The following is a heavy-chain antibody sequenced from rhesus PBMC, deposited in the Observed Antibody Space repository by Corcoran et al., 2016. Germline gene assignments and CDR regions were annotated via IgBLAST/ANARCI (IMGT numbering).Heavy chain of an antibody. CDR3: SRGSYGIFDY. J-gene: IGHJ4*01. CDR1: GYSISSGYG. Sequence: QVQLQESGPGLVKPSETLSLTCSVSGYSISSGYGWSWIRQPPGKGLEWIGYIGGSSVRPNYNPSLKRRVTISKDTSKNQFSLKLSSVTAADTAVYYCSRGSYGIFDYWGQGVLVTVSS. D-gene: IGHD4-4*01. V-gene: IGHV4-127*01. CDR2: IGGSSVRP.